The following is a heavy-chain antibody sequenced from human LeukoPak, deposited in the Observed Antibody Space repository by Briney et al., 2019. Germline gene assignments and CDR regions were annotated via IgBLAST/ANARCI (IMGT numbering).Heavy chain of an antibody. Sequence: GSVTVSCKASGYTFTGYYMHWVRQAPGQGVEWMGWINPNSGGTNYAQKFQGRVTMTRETSISTAYMELSRLRSDDTAVYYCARDLGGPGEQWLVPGYWGQGTLVTVSS. CDR2: INPNSGGT. V-gene: IGHV1-2*02. D-gene: IGHD6-19*01. J-gene: IGHJ4*02. CDR3: ARDLGGPGEQWLVPGY. CDR1: GYTFTGYY.